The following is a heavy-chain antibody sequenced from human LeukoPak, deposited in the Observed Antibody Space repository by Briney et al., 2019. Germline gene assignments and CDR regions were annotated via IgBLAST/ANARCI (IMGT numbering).Heavy chain of an antibody. D-gene: IGHD3-10*01. CDR3: ASADYYRIDF. V-gene: IGHV4-30-2*01. CDR1: GGSISSGGYS. J-gene: IGHJ4*02. Sequence: SQTLSLSCTVSGGSISSGGYSWSWIRQPPGKGLEWIGYIYHSGSTYYNPSLKSRVTISVDRSKNQFSLKPSSVTAADTSVYFCASADYYRIDFWGQGTLVTVSS. CDR2: IYHSGST.